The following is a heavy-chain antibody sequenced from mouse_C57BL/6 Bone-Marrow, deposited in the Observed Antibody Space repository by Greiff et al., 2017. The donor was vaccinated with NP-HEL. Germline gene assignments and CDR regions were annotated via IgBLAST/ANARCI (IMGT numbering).Heavy chain of an antibody. CDR2: IYPRSGNT. J-gene: IGHJ2*01. D-gene: IGHD2-1*01. V-gene: IGHV1-81*01. CDR1: GYTFTSYG. CDR3: ARKEYGNFFDY. Sequence: QVQLQQSGAELARPGASVKLSCKASGYTFTSYGISWVKQRTGQGLEWIGKIYPRSGNTYYNEKFKGKATLTADKSSSTAYMELRSLTSEDSAVYFCARKEYGNFFDYWGQGTTLTVSS.